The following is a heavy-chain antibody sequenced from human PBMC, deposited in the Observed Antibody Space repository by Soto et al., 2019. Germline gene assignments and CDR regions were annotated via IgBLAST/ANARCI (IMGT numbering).Heavy chain of an antibody. J-gene: IGHJ4*02. CDR1: GFTFSSYG. V-gene: IGHV3-30*18. CDR2: ISYDGSNK. Sequence: QVKLVESGGGVVQPGRSLRLSCAASGFTFSSYGMHWVRQAPGKGLEWVAVISYDGSNKYYADSVKGRFTISRDNSKNTLYLQMNSLRAEDTAVYYCAKDYYDSSGYYDYWGQGTLVTVSS. D-gene: IGHD3-22*01. CDR3: AKDYYDSSGYYDY.